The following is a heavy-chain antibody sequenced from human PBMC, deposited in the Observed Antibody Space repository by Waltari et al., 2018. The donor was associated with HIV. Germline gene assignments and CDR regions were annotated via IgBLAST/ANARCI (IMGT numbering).Heavy chain of an antibody. Sequence: QVHLVQSGAEVKMPGASVRVSCKTSGYIFTNYGVSWVRQAPGQGLEWLGCISGYNANTNYAQRLQGRVTLTTDTSTSTAYMELRSLRSDDTAVYYCARGLGGSYYYGVDVWGQGTTVTVS. V-gene: IGHV1-18*01. J-gene: IGHJ6*02. CDR2: ISGYNANT. CDR1: GYIFTNYG. CDR3: ARGLGGSYYYGVDV.